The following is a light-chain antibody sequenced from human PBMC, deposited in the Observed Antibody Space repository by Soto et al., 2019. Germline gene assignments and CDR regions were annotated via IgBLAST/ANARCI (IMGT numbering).Light chain of an antibody. Sequence: IVLTQSQDTLSLSTGERATLSSRASQTVSSRNVAWYQQRPGQAPRLLIYGASSRAICIPDRVSVSGTGTVFALTISRLEPVECAVYYCQGRSDGPPTFGQGTRLEIK. CDR3: QGRSDGPPT. CDR2: GAS. CDR1: QTVSSRN. J-gene: IGKJ5*01. V-gene: IGKV3D-20*02.